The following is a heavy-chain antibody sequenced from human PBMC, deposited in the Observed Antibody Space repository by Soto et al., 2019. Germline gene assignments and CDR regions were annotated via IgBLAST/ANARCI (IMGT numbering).Heavy chain of an antibody. V-gene: IGHV3-30*03. CDR2: ISHDGSNK. CDR3: ACNYYDFWSGYYDYYYRAV. J-gene: IGHJ6*03. Sequence: VQLVESGGGVVQPGRSLRLSCAASGFTFTTCGMHWVRQAPGKGLEWVALISHDGSNKYYAESVKRRFTISRDNSMNTLNLQMNSLRAEDTAVYYCACNYYDFWSGYYDYYYRAVGGKGTAVTVSS. CDR1: GFTFTTCG. D-gene: IGHD3-3*01.